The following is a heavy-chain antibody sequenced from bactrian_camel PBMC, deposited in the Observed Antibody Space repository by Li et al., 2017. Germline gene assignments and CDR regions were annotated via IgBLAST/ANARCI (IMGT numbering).Heavy chain of an antibody. Sequence: QLVESGGGLVQPGGSLRLSCSDSGFGFSRNYMSWVRQAPGKGLEWVSAITAGDARKFYADSVNGRFTAYLDNAKNTLYLQLNSLQTEDTAMYYCLSSLGSDEGYWGQGTQVTVS. CDR1: GFGFSRNY. CDR2: ITAGDARK. D-gene: IGHD5*01. CDR3: LSSLGSDEGY. J-gene: IGHJ4*01. V-gene: IGHV3S28*01.